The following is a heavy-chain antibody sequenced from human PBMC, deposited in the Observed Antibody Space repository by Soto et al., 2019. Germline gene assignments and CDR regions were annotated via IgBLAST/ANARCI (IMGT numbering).Heavy chain of an antibody. CDR2: ISSSSSYI. J-gene: IGHJ4*02. D-gene: IGHD3-10*01. CDR1: GFTFSSYS. V-gene: IGHV3-21*01. CDR3: YRSPMVRGAYRG. Sequence: GGSLRLSCAASGFTFSSYSMNWVRQAPGKGLEWVSSISSSSSYIYYADSVKGRFTISRENAKNSLYLQMNSLRAEDTAVYYCYRSPMVRGAYRGGGQGTLVTVSS.